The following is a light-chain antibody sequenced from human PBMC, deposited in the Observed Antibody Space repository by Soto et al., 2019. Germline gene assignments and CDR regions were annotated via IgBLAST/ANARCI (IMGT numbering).Light chain of an antibody. CDR2: GSS. Sequence: EIVLTQSPGILSLSPGERATLSCRASQTVSGNYLAWYQQKPGQSPRLLIYGSSDRATGIPDRFSGSVSGTDFTLTINRVEPEDFAVYYCQQYGSSPPYTFGQVTTLEI. V-gene: IGKV3-20*01. CDR3: QQYGSSPPYT. CDR1: QTVSGNY. J-gene: IGKJ2*01.